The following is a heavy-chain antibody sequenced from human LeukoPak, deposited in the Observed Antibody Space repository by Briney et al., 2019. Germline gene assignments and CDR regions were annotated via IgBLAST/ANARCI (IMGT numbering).Heavy chain of an antibody. Sequence: GGSLRLSCAASGFTFDDYGMSWVRQAPGKGLEWVSGINWNGGSTGYADSEKGRFTISRDNAKNSLYLQMNSLIVEDTAVYYCARGRSTRELDYWGQGSLVTVSS. CDR2: INWNGGST. J-gene: IGHJ4*02. D-gene: IGHD1-26*01. CDR3: ARGRSTRELDY. CDR1: GFTFDDYG. V-gene: IGHV3-20*04.